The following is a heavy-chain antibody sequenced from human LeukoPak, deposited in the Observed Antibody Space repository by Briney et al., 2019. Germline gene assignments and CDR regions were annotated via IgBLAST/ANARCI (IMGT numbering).Heavy chain of an antibody. CDR3: VRGGYDSSGTYIATFDF. CDR1: GFTVSSNY. CDR2: INTDGSNT. V-gene: IGHV3-74*01. D-gene: IGHD3-22*01. J-gene: IGHJ5*01. Sequence: GGSLRLSCAASGFTVSSNYMSWVRQAPGKGLVWVSRINTDGSNTVNSDSVKGRFTISRDNAKNTLYLQMTSLRAEDTAVYYCVRGGYDSSGTYIATFDFWGQGTLVTVSS.